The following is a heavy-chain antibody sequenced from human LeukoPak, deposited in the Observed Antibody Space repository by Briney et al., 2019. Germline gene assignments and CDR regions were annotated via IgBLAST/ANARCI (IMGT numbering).Heavy chain of an antibody. CDR1: GFTFSNYW. Sequence: GGSQRLSCAASGFTFSNYWMSWVRQAPGKGLEWVANIKQDGSEKYYVNSVKGRFTISRDNAKNSLYLQMNSLRAEDTAIYFCAREDDWNYEDYWGQGTLVTVSS. J-gene: IGHJ4*02. CDR3: AREDDWNYEDY. D-gene: IGHD1-7*01. CDR2: IKQDGSEK. V-gene: IGHV3-7*01.